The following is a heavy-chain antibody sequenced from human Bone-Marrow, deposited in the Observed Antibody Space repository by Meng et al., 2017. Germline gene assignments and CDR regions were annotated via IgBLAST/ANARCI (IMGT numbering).Heavy chain of an antibody. Sequence: GGSLRLSCAPSGFTVSSYYMSWVRQAPGKGLQWVSVIYSGGSTYYADSVKGRFTISRDNSKNTLYLQMNSPRAEDTAVYYCAKDEVIVGATWISAFAIWGQERTVIVSS. CDR3: AKDEVIVGATWISAFAI. CDR1: GFTVSSYY. CDR2: IYSGGST. V-gene: IGHV3-53*01. J-gene: IGHJ3*02. D-gene: IGHD1-26*01.